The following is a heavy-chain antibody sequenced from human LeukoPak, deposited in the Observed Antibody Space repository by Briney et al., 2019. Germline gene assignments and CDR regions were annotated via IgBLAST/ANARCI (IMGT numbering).Heavy chain of an antibody. D-gene: IGHD6-13*01. Sequence: SETLSLTCAVYGGPFSGYYWSWIRQPPGKGLEWIGEINHSGSTNYNPSLKSRVTISGDTSKNQFSLKLSSVTAADTAVYYCAGGSSWYSPINGMDVWGQGTTVTVSS. CDR1: GGPFSGYY. V-gene: IGHV4-34*01. CDR3: AGGSSWYSPINGMDV. CDR2: INHSGST. J-gene: IGHJ6*02.